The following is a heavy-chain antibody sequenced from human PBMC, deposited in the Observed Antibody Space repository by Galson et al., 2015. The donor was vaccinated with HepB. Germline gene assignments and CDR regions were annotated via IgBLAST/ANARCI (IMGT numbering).Heavy chain of an antibody. CDR2: IFSNDEK. CDR3: ARIRYANTLYDGNFDF. D-gene: IGHD2-2*01. J-gene: IGHJ4*02. V-gene: IGHV2-26*01. CDR1: GFSLSRPTMG. Sequence: PALVKPTQTLTLTCTVSGFSLSRPTMGGIWIRQPPGKALEWLAHIFSNDEKSYSTSLRTRPTISKDTSKNQVVLTMTNIDPVDTATYYVARIRYANTLYDGNFDFWGQGTLVPVSS.